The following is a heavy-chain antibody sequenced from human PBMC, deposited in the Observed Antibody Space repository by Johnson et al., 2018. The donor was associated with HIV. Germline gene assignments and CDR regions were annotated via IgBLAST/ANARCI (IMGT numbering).Heavy chain of an antibody. Sequence: QEKLVESGGGVVQPGGSLRLSCAASGFTFSSYGMHWVRQAPGKGLEWVAVIRYDGSNKYYADSVQGRFTISRDNSTNTLYLQMNSLLAEDTAVYYCAKDRVGATSPQAQNAFDIWGQGTMVTVSS. CDR3: AKDRVGATSPQAQNAFDI. CDR2: IRYDGSNK. J-gene: IGHJ3*02. D-gene: IGHD1-26*01. V-gene: IGHV3-30*02. CDR1: GFTFSSYG.